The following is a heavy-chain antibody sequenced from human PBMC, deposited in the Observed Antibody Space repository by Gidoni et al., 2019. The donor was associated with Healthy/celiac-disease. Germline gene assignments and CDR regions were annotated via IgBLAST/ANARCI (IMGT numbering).Heavy chain of an antibody. J-gene: IGHJ4*02. V-gene: IGHV3-21*01. CDR2: ISSSSSYI. D-gene: IGHD3-3*01. Sequence: EVQLVESGGGLVKPGGSLRLDFAASGFTCSGYSMNWVRQAPGKGLAWVLSISSSSSYIYYADSVKGRFTISRDNAKNSLYLQMNSLRAEDTAVYYCASYYTKGGYWGQGTLVTVSS. CDR1: GFTCSGYS. CDR3: ASYYTKGGY.